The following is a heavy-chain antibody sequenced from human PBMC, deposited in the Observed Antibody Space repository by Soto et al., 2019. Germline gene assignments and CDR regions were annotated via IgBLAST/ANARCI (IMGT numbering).Heavy chain of an antibody. CDR3: AKHGEIPIFGVVTSEAGRNWFDP. CDR1: GFTLSRYA. CDR2: ISGSGGST. J-gene: IGHJ5*02. D-gene: IGHD3-3*01. V-gene: IGHV3-23*01. Sequence: PWLSLRLSWAPAGFTLSRYAITWVGQAPGKGLAWSSAISGSGGSTYSADSVKGRSTISRDNSRNTLYLQMNSLRAEDTAVYYCAKHGEIPIFGVVTSEAGRNWFDPWGQGTLVTVSS.